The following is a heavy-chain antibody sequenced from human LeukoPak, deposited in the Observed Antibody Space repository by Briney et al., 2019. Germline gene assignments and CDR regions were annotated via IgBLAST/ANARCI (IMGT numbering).Heavy chain of an antibody. V-gene: IGHV4-30-2*01. J-gene: IGHJ5*02. CDR3: ARGGRLKGSWFDP. CDR1: GGSISSGGYY. CDR2: IYHSGST. D-gene: IGHD3-22*01. Sequence: PSETLSLTCTVSGGSISSGGYYWSWIRQPPGKGLEWIGYIYHSGSTYYNPSLKSRVTISVDRSKNQFSLKLSSVTAADTAVYYCARGGRLKGSWFDPGAREPWSPSPQ.